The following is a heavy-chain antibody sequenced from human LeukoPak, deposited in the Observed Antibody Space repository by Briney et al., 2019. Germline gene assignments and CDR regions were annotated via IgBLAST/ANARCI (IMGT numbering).Heavy chain of an antibody. CDR1: GFTFSSYG. J-gene: IGHJ4*02. Sequence: GGSLRLSCAASGFTFSSYGMSWVRQAPGEGLEWVSAFTGSGGSTNYADSVKGRFTTSRDNSKNTLYLQMNRLRAEDTAVYYCARSGASIAAAGTRRTLDYWGQGTLATVSS. CDR3: ARSGASIAAAGTRRTLDY. V-gene: IGHV3-23*01. D-gene: IGHD6-13*01. CDR2: FTGSGGST.